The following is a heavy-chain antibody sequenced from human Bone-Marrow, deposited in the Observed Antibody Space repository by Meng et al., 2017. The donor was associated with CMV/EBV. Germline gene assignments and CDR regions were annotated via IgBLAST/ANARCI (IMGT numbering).Heavy chain of an antibody. CDR2: ISSSSSYI. CDR3: AKVSRIVVVPAATPYYGMDV. CDR1: GFTFSSYS. D-gene: IGHD2-2*02. J-gene: IGHJ6*02. V-gene: IGHV3-21*01. Sequence: GESLKISCAASGFTFSSYSMNWVRQAPGKGLEWVSSISSSSSYIYYADSVKGRFTISRDNAKNSLYLQMNSLRAEDTAVYYCAKVSRIVVVPAATPYYGMDVWGQGTTVTVSS.